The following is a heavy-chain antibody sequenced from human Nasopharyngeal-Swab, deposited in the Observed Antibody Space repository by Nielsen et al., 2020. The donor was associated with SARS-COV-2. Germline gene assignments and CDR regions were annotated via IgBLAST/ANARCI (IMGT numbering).Heavy chain of an antibody. V-gene: IGHV3-23*01. CDR2: ISDGGGST. Sequence: GESLKISCADTGFTFSYYAMNWVRQAPGKGLEWVSGISDGGGSTSYADSAKGRFTISRDNSKKTLYLQMNSLTAEDTAVYYCARSRSGSYYSSFDYWGQGTLVTVSS. CDR3: ARSRSGSYYSSFDY. J-gene: IGHJ4*02. CDR1: GFTFSYYA. D-gene: IGHD3-10*01.